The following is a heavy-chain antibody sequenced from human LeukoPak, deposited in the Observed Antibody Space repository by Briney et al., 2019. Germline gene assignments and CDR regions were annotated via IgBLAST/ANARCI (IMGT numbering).Heavy chain of an antibody. CDR3: VRALGSPTAYH. V-gene: IGHV3-7*01. CDR1: GSSFINNW. Sequence: GPSLRLACAASGSSFINNWIRSVPQTPGKGPEWVANIKSDGSEKYYVDSVEGRFTISRDNTKNTVSRQMETLRGEDTAVYYCVRALGSPTAYHWGHGTLVTVSS. D-gene: IGHD3-16*01. J-gene: IGHJ5*02. CDR2: IKSDGSEK.